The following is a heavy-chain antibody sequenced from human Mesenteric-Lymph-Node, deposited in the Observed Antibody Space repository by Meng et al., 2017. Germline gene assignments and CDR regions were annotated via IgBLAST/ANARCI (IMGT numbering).Heavy chain of an antibody. J-gene: IGHJ4*02. Sequence: QVQLVQSGAEVKKPGSSVKVSCKASGGKFTSFVFNWVRQAPGQGLEWMGGIIPILGTTNYAEKFRGRLTISADTSARTAYMELTSLNSDDTAVYYCARLDLGLAHWCQGTLVTVSS. D-gene: IGHD3-16*01. CDR2: IIPILGTT. CDR1: GGKFTSFV. CDR3: ARLDLGLAH. V-gene: IGHV1-69*10.